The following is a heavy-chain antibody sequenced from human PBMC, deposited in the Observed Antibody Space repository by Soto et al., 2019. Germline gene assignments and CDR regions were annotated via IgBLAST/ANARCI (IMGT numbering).Heavy chain of an antibody. J-gene: IGHJ4*02. V-gene: IGHV3-23*01. Sequence: GGSLRLSCAASGFTFSSYAMSWVRQAPGKGLEWVSAISGSGGSTYYADSVKGRFTISRDNAKNSLYLQMNSLRAEDTAVYYCATHRGWRLAYWGQRALVTVSS. D-gene: IGHD3-10*01. CDR2: ISGSGGST. CDR3: ATHRGWRLAY. CDR1: GFTFSSYA.